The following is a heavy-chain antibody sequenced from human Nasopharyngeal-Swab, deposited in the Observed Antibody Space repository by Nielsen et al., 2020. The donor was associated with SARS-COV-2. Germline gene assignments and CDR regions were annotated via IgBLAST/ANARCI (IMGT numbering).Heavy chain of an antibody. D-gene: IGHD3-16*01. CDR2: IKSETDGGTT. Sequence: EGSLRLSCAASGFTFSDAWMSWVRQAPGKGLEWVGRIKSETDGGTTDYAAPVKGRFTISRDDSKNTLHLQLNSLNTEDTAMYYCVTDFGGFWGQGTLVTVSS. CDR3: VTDFGGF. V-gene: IGHV3-15*01. CDR1: GFTFSDAW. J-gene: IGHJ4*02.